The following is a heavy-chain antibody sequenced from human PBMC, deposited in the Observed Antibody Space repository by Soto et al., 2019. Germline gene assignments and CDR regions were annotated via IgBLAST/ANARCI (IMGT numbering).Heavy chain of an antibody. CDR3: ARSVSFRYQLLKRGMDV. Sequence: ASVKVSCKASGGTFSSYAISWLRQAPGQGLEWMGGIIPIFGTANYAQKFQGRVTITADESTSTAYMELSSLRSEDTAVYYCARSVSFRYQLLKRGMDVWGQGTTVTVSS. CDR1: GGTFSSYA. CDR2: IIPIFGTA. J-gene: IGHJ6*02. V-gene: IGHV1-69*13. D-gene: IGHD2-2*01.